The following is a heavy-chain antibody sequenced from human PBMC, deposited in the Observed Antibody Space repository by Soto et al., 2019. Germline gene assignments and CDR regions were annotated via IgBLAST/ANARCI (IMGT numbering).Heavy chain of an antibody. D-gene: IGHD3-10*01. J-gene: IGHJ6*02. Sequence: SETLSLTCTVSGGSISSYYWSWIRQPPGKGLEWIGYIYYSGSTNYNPSLKSRVTISVDTSKNQFSLKLSSVTAADTAVYYCARGTGVRGVIIYGMDVWGQGTTVNVS. CDR3: ARGTGVRGVIIYGMDV. CDR2: IYYSGST. V-gene: IGHV4-59*01. CDR1: GGSISSYY.